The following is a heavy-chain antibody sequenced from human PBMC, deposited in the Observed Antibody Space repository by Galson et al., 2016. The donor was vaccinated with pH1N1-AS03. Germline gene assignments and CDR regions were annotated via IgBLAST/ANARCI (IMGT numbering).Heavy chain of an antibody. V-gene: IGHV3-7*03. Sequence: SLRLSCAVSGFTFSNYWMTWVRQAPGKGLEWVANIKRDGSETHYVDSVKGRFTISRDNAGNSLYLQMNSLRAEDTALYYCARDHTYFDGSAYYDGHDSWGQGTLVTVSS. CDR3: ARDHTYFDGSAYYDGHDS. CDR1: GFTFSNYW. J-gene: IGHJ4*02. CDR2: IKRDGSET. D-gene: IGHD3-22*01.